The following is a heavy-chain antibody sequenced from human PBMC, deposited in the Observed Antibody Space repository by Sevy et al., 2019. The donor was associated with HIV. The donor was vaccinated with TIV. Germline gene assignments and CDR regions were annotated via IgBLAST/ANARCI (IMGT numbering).Heavy chain of an antibody. Sequence: SETLSLTCTVSGGSFNNYYWSWIRQPPGKGLHWIGYIYYSGSTSYNPSLKSRLTISLDTSKNQFSLKLSSVTAADTAIYYCARESIATVGDFDYWGQGTLVTVSS. D-gene: IGHD6-13*01. CDR2: IYYSGST. V-gene: IGHV4-59*01. CDR3: ARESIATVGDFDY. J-gene: IGHJ4*02. CDR1: GGSFNNYY.